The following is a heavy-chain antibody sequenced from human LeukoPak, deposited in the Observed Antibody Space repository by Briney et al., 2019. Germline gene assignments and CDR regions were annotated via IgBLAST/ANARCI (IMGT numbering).Heavy chain of an antibody. V-gene: IGHV3-21*01. D-gene: IGHD1-1*01. Sequence: GGSLRVSCAASGFSFSSYSMDWVRQAPGKGLEWVSSISSGSTSIYYADSVKGRFTISRDNANNSLYLQMNSLRAEDTAVYYCARVTGTTAGDHWGQGTLVSVSS. CDR2: ISSGSTSI. CDR3: ARVTGTTAGDH. J-gene: IGHJ5*02. CDR1: GFSFSSYS.